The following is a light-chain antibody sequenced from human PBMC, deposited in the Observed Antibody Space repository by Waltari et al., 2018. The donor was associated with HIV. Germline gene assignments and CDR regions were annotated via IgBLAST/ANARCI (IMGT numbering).Light chain of an antibody. CDR2: GKS. V-gene: IGLV3-19*01. CDR3: NSRDSSGNHLEV. CDR1: SLRSYY. Sequence: SSELTQDPAVSVALGQTVRITCQGDSLRSYYASWYQQKPGQAPVLVIYGKSNRPSGIPDRFSGSSSGNTASLTSTGAQAEDEADYYCNSRDSSGNHLEVFGTGTKVTVL. J-gene: IGLJ1*01.